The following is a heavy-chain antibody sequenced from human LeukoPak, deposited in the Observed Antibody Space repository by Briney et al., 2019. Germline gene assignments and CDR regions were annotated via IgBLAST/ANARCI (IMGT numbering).Heavy chain of an antibody. V-gene: IGHV3-48*01. Sequence: GSLRLSCAASGFTFISYSMKWVRQAPGKGLEWVSYISSSSTTIYYADSVKGRFSISRDNAKNSLYLQMNSLRAEDTAVYYCARVGGIGWLDPWGQGTLVTVSS. D-gene: IGHD3-16*01. J-gene: IGHJ5*02. CDR2: ISSSSTTI. CDR3: ARVGGIGWLDP. CDR1: GFTFISYS.